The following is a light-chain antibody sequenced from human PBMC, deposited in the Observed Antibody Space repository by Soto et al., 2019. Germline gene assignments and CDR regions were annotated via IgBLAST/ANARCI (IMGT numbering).Light chain of an antibody. CDR1: QSVSGW. Sequence: DIHMTPCPSTLYVSVVDAVSVRFRASQSVSGWLAWYQQTKGEAPKILIYDASALPRGVPSRFSGSGSGTDCTLAFSSLQPEDFPTYYMQQSYSIPIAFGQGTRLEIK. CDR2: DAS. J-gene: IGKJ5*01. V-gene: IGKV1-39*01. CDR3: QQSYSIPIA.